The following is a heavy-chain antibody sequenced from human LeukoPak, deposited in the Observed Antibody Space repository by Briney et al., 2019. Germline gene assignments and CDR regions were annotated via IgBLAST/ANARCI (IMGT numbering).Heavy chain of an antibody. D-gene: IGHD2/OR15-2a*01. V-gene: IGHV4-59*01. Sequence: SETLSLTCTVSGDSISSYYWSWIRQPPGKGLEWIGYIYYSGSTNYNPSLESRATISLDTSKNQFSLKVTSVTAADTAIYYCARDLVTVSGTRYNYYGMDVWGQGTTVTVSS. CDR2: IYYSGST. CDR1: GDSISSYY. J-gene: IGHJ6*02. CDR3: ARDLVTVSGTRYNYYGMDV.